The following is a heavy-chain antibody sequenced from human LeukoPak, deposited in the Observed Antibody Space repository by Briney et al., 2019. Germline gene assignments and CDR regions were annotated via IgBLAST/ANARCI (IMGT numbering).Heavy chain of an antibody. CDR1: GDSISGYY. D-gene: IGHD5-18*01. CDR3: ARGHTAMVTTSRYFDL. CDR2: ISYSGRT. J-gene: IGHJ2*01. V-gene: IGHV4-59*01. Sequence: SETLSLTCIVSGDSISGYYWSWIRQPPERGLEWIAYISYSGRTYYNPSLKSRVTISVDTSKNQFSLKLSSVTAADTAVYYCARGHTAMVTTSRYFDLWGRGTLVTVSS.